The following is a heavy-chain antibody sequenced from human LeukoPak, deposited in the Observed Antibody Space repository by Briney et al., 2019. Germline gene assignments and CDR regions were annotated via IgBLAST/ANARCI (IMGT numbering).Heavy chain of an antibody. J-gene: IGHJ4*02. CDR1: GFTFSSYG. V-gene: IGHV3-33*01. Sequence: GGSLRLSCAASGFTFSSYGMHWVRQAPGKGLEWVAVIWYDGSNKHYADSVKGRFTISRDNSKNTLYLQMNSLRAEDTAVYYCARDPYYYDSSGCLDYWGQGTLVTVSS. CDR2: IWYDGSNK. CDR3: ARDPYYYDSSGCLDY. D-gene: IGHD3-22*01.